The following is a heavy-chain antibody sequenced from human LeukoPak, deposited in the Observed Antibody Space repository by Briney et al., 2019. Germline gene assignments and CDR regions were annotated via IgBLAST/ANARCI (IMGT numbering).Heavy chain of an antibody. D-gene: IGHD4-11*01. CDR1: GYTFTNYY. J-gene: IGHJ4*02. CDR3: ARGSVGARSNYVVARHYYFDY. Sequence: ASVTVSCTASGYTFTNYYMHWVRQAPGQGLEWMGMINPSGGRSSYAQKFQGRVTMIRDTSISTAYMELSRLRSDDTAVYYCARGSVGARSNYVVARHYYFDYWGQGTLVTVSS. V-gene: IGHV1-46*01. CDR2: INPSGGRS.